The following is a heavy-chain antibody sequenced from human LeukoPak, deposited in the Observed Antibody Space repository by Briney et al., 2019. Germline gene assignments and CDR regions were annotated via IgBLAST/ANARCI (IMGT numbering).Heavy chain of an antibody. Sequence: SETLSLTCTVSGGSIDNSNGYFWVWLRQPPGKGLESIGSISYVGQTFYNSSLESRVTLSVDKSRNQFSLRLRSVTAADTAVFYCARLVYSDPNYFDYWGQGSLVTVSS. J-gene: IGHJ4*02. CDR1: GGSIDNSNGYF. V-gene: IGHV4-39*01. CDR3: ARLVYSDPNYFDY. D-gene: IGHD1-26*01. CDR2: ISYVGQT.